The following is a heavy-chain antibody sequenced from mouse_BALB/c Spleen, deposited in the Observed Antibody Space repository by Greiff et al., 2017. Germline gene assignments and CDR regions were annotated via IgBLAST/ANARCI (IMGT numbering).Heavy chain of an antibody. D-gene: IGHD2-3*01. CDR1: GYTFTSYW. Sequence: QVQLQQSGAELARPGASVKLSCKASGYTFTSYWMQWVKQRPGQGLEWIGAIYPGDGDTRYTQKFKGKATLTVDKSSSTAYMQLKSLTSEDSAVYYCARTDDGEGFAYWGQGTLVTVSA. J-gene: IGHJ3*01. CDR2: IYPGDGDT. CDR3: ARTDDGEGFAY. V-gene: IGHV1-87*01.